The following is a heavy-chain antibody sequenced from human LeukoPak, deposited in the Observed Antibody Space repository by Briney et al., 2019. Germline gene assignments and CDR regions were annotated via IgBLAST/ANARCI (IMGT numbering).Heavy chain of an antibody. CDR1: GYTFTNYY. CDR3: ARSRVLRYFDWSKRGYYFDY. D-gene: IGHD3-9*01. V-gene: IGHV1-3*01. Sequence: ASVKVSCKASGYTFTNYYIHWVRQAPGQRLEWMGWINAGNGNTKYSQKFQGRVTITRDTSASTAYMELSSLRSEDTAVYYCARSRVLRYFDWSKRGYYFDYWGQGTLVTVSS. CDR2: INAGNGNT. J-gene: IGHJ4*02.